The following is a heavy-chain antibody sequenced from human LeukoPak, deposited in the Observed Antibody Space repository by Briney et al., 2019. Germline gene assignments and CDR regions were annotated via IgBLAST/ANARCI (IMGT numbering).Heavy chain of an antibody. CDR1: GYTLPELP. J-gene: IGHJ4*02. V-gene: IGHV1-24*01. CDR3: ATVTSGSYYVGIVRPIDY. D-gene: IGHD1-26*01. CDR2: FDPDDGET. Sequence: ASVKVSCKVSGYTLPELPIHWVRQAPGKGLEWMGGFDPDDGETVYAQMFQGRVTMTEDTSSDTASMELSSLRSEDTAVYYCATVTSGSYYVGIVRPIDYWGQGTLVTVSS.